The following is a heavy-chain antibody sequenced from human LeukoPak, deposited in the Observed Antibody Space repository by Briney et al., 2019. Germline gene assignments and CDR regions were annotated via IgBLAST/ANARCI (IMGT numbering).Heavy chain of an antibody. D-gene: IGHD3-10*01. CDR2: TYYRSKWCN. CDR1: GDSVSSNSVT. Sequence: SQTLSLTCAISGDSVSSNSVTWNWIRQSPSRGLEWLGRTYYRSKWCNDYAVSVKSRITINPDTSKNQFSLQLNSVTPEDTAVYFCATVVGSFTQNDAFDIWGQGTMVTVSS. V-gene: IGHV6-1*01. J-gene: IGHJ3*02. CDR3: ATVVGSFTQNDAFDI.